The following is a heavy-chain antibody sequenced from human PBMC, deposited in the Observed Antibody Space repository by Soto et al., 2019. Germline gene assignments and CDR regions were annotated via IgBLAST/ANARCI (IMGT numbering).Heavy chain of an antibody. CDR1: GYTFTSYG. CDR2: ISAYNGNT. J-gene: IGHJ6*02. D-gene: IGHD1-26*01. CDR3: ARGERIGDV. Sequence: QVPLVQSGAEVKKPGASVKVSCKASGYTFTSYGISWVRQAPGQGLEWMGWISAYNGNTNYEQKPQGRVTMTTDTPTSTAYMELKRLRSDDTGVDYWARGERIGDVWGQGTTVTVSS. V-gene: IGHV1-18*01.